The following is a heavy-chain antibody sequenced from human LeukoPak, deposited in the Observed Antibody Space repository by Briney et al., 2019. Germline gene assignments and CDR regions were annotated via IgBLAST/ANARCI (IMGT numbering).Heavy chain of an antibody. CDR1: GFTFSSYA. D-gene: IGHD1-26*01. J-gene: IGHJ4*02. CDR2: ISGSGGST. Sequence: GGSLRLSCAASGFTFSSYAMSWVRQAPGKGLEWVSTISGSGGSTYYADSVKGRFTISRDNSKNTLYLQVNSLRAEDTAVFYCAKERGSSFYYFDCWGQGTLVTVSS. CDR3: AKERGSSFYYFDC. V-gene: IGHV3-23*01.